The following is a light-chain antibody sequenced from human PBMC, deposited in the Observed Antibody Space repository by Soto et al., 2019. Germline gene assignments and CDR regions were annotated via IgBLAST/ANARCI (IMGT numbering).Light chain of an antibody. Sequence: TVLTQSPATLSLSPGERATLSCRASQSVDTYLAWYQQKSGRAPRLLIYDVSKRATGIPPRFSGSGAGTDFTLTISSLEPEDSALYYCLQRNNWPPWTFGQGTKVDIK. CDR1: QSVDTY. J-gene: IGKJ1*01. V-gene: IGKV3-11*01. CDR3: LQRNNWPPWT. CDR2: DVS.